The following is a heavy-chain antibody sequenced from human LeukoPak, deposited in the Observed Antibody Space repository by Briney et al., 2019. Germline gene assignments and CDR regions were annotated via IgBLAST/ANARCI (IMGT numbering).Heavy chain of an antibody. CDR3: ARNER. V-gene: IGHV3-23*01. Sequence: GGSLRLSCAASGFTFSNYAVMWVRQAPGQGLEWVSAITSGGAPRYADSVKGRFTISRDNSKNTLYLQMNSLRAEDTAVYYCARNERWGQGTLVTVSS. J-gene: IGHJ4*02. CDR2: ITSGGAP. CDR1: GFTFSNYA.